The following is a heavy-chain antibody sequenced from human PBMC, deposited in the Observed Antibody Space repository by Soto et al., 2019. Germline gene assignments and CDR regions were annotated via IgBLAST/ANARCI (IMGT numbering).Heavy chain of an antibody. D-gene: IGHD3-22*01. Sequence: ASVKVSCKASGYTFTSYGISWVRQAPGQRLEWMGWISAYNGNTNYAQKLQGRVTMTTDTSTSTAYMELRSLRSDDTAVYYCARDRHYYDSSGYYSVDYWGQGTLVTVSS. CDR3: ARDRHYYDSSGYYSVDY. V-gene: IGHV1-18*01. CDR2: ISAYNGNT. J-gene: IGHJ4*02. CDR1: GYTFTSYG.